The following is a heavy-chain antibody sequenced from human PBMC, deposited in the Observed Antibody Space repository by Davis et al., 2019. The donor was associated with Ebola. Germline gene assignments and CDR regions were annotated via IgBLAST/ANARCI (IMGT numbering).Heavy chain of an antibody. V-gene: IGHV3-43*01. Sequence: GESLKISCAASGFTFDDYTMHWVRQAPGKGLEWVSLISWDGGSTYYADSVKGRFTISRDNSKNSLYLQMNSLRTEDTALYYCAKDMWELLILDYWGQGTLVTVSS. J-gene: IGHJ4*02. CDR2: ISWDGGST. CDR1: GFTFDDYT. D-gene: IGHD1-26*01. CDR3: AKDMWELLILDY.